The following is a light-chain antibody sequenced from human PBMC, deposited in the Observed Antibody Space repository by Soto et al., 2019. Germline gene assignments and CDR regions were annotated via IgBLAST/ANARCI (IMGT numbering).Light chain of an antibody. J-gene: IGLJ2*01. CDR1: NSNIGSNT. Sequence: QLVLTQPPSASGTPGQRVTISCSGSNSNIGSNTVSWYQQLPGTAPELLIYSNNQRPSGVPDRFSASKSGTSASLAISGLQSEDEADYYCAAWDDSLNGLVFGGGTKLTVL. V-gene: IGLV1-44*01. CDR2: SNN. CDR3: AAWDDSLNGLV.